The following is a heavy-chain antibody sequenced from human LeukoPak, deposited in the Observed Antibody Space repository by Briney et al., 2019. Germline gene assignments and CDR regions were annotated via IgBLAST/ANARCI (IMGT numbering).Heavy chain of an antibody. CDR1: GFTFSSYW. CDR2: IKSDGSGT. V-gene: IGHV3-74*01. CDR3: AKDRSGSYSQGLDY. D-gene: IGHD1-26*01. J-gene: IGHJ4*02. Sequence: GSLRLSCAASGFTFSSYWMQWVRQAPGKGLAWVSRIKSDGSGTSYADSVKGRFIIFRDNAKNTLYLQMNSLRAEDTAVYYCAKDRSGSYSQGLDYWGQGTLVTVSS.